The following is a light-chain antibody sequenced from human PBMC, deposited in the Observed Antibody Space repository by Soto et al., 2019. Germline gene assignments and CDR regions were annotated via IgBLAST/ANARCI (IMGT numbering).Light chain of an antibody. CDR3: QQYNNWPFS. J-gene: IGKJ5*01. V-gene: IGKV3-15*01. Sequence: IVLIQSPATLSVSPGERATLSCRASQNISNDLIWYQQKPGQAPRLLIYDVSTRATGVPARFSGTGSETDFTLTISGLQSEDSAVYFCQQYNNWPFSFGQGTRLEIK. CDR1: QNISND. CDR2: DVS.